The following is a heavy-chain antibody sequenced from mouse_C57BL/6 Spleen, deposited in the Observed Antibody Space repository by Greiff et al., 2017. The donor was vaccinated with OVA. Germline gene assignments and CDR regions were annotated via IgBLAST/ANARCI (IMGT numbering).Heavy chain of an antibody. J-gene: IGHJ2*01. CDR2: IYPSDSET. V-gene: IGHV1-61*01. Sequence: VQLQQPGAELVRPGSSVKLSCKASGYTFTSYWMDWVKQRPGQGLEWIGNIYPSDSETHYNQKFKDKATLTVDKSSSTAYMQLSSLTSEDSAVYYCAREGGTLCDYWGQGTTLTVSS. CDR3: AREGGTLCDY. CDR1: GYTFTSYW. D-gene: IGHD6-1*01.